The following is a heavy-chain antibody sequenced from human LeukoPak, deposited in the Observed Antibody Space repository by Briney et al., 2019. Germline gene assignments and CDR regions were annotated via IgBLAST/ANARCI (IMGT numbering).Heavy chain of an antibody. Sequence: ASVKVSCKASGYTFTSYGISWVRQAPGQGLEWMGWISAYNGNTNYAQKLQGRVTMTTDTSTSTAYMELRSLGSDDTAVYYCARDPPCSGGSCSYYYYYYGMDVWGQGTTVTVSS. CDR3: ARDPPCSGGSCSYYYYYYGMDV. CDR2: ISAYNGNT. V-gene: IGHV1-18*01. CDR1: GYTFTSYG. D-gene: IGHD2-15*01. J-gene: IGHJ6*02.